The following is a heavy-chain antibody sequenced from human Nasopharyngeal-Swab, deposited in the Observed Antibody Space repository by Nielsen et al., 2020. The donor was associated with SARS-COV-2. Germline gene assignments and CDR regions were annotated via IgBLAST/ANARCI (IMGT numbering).Heavy chain of an antibody. CDR3: AKDRGCSGGSCYVHWYFDL. J-gene: IGHJ2*01. V-gene: IGHV3-30*04. CDR2: ISYDGSNK. D-gene: IGHD2-15*01. CDR1: GFTFSSYA. Sequence: GSLLKISCAASGFTFSSYAMHWVRQAPGKGLEWVAVISYDGSNKYYADSVKGQFTISRDNSKNTLYLQMNSLRAEDTAVYYCAKDRGCSGGSCYVHWYFDLWGRGTLVTVSS.